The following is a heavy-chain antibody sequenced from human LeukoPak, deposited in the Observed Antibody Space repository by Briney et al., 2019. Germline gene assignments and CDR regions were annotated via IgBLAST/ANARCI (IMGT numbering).Heavy chain of an antibody. CDR2: ISGSGGTT. Sequence: PGGSLRLSCAASGFTFSNYTMSGVRQAPGKGLEWFSAISGSGGTTYYADAVQGRFTLSRDNSKNKLYLPMNSLRAEDTDVYYCAKRYCSGGSCYPYDYWGQGTLVTVSS. V-gene: IGHV3-23*01. D-gene: IGHD2-15*01. CDR1: GFTFSNYT. CDR3: AKRYCSGGSCYPYDY. J-gene: IGHJ4*02.